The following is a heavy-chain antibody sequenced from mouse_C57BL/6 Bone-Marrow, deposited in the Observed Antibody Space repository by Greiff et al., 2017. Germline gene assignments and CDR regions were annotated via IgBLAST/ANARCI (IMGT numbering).Heavy chain of an antibody. Sequence: EVKLMESGGDLVKPGGSLKLSCAASGLTFSSYGMSWVRQTPDKRLEWVATISSGGSYTYYPDSVKGRFTISRDNAKNTLYLQMSSLKSEDTAMYYCARQGGYWYFDVWGTGTTVTVSS. CDR2: ISSGGSYT. CDR3: ARQGGYWYFDV. J-gene: IGHJ1*03. CDR1: GLTFSSYG. V-gene: IGHV5-6*01.